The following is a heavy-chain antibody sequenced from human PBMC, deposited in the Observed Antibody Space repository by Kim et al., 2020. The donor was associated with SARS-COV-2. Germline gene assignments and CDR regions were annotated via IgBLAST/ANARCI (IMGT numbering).Heavy chain of an antibody. CDR3: AHFTPVTYFDH. CDR1: GFSLSTSGVG. D-gene: IGHD4-17*01. CDR2: IFWDDDK. J-gene: IGHJ4*02. Sequence: SGPTLVNPTQTLTLTCTFSGFSLSTSGVGVGCIRQPPGKALEWLALIFWDDDKRYSPSLKSRLTIAKDTSKNQVLLTMTNMDPADTATYYCAHFTPVTYFDHWGQGTLVTVSS. V-gene: IGHV2-5*02.